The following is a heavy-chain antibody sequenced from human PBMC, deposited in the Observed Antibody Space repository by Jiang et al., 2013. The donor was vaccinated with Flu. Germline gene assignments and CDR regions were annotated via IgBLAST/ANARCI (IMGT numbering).Heavy chain of an antibody. CDR3: AKGPSSSSWY. D-gene: IGHD6-13*01. J-gene: IGHJ2*01. CDR2: ISYDGSKK. CDR1: GFAFRSYG. Sequence: VQLVESGGGVVQPGTSLRLSCAASGFAFRSYGIHWVRQAPGKGLEWVAVISYDGSKKYYAVSVKGRFTISRDNSKNTLYLQMNNLRAEDTAVYYCAKGPSSSSWY. V-gene: IGHV3-30*18.